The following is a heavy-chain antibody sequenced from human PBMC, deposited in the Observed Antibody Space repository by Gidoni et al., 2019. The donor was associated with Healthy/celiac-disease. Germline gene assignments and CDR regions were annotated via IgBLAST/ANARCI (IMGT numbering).Heavy chain of an antibody. V-gene: IGHV4-34*01. CDR3: ARPGAIVGATPFDY. J-gene: IGHJ4*02. Sequence: QVQLQQWGAGLLKPSETLSITCAVYGGSFSGYYWSWIRQPPGKGLEWIGEINHSGSTNYNPSLKSRVTISVDTSKNQFSLKLSSVTAADTAGYYCARPGAIVGATPFDYWGQGTLVTVSS. CDR2: INHSGST. D-gene: IGHD1-26*01. CDR1: GGSFSGYY.